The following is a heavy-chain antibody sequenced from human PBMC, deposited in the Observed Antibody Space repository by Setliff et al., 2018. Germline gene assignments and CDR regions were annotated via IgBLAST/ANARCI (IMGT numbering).Heavy chain of an antibody. Sequence: SSETLSLTCTVSGVSFGSGTYYWSWIRQPAGKGLEWIGLIQSTGNTNYNPSLQSRVTISVDMSKNQFSLKLSSVTAADTAVYYCARESYYYYMDVWGKGTTVTVSS. CDR2: IQSTGNT. V-gene: IGHV4-61*02. CDR1: GVSFGSGTYY. CDR3: ARESYYYYMDV. J-gene: IGHJ6*03.